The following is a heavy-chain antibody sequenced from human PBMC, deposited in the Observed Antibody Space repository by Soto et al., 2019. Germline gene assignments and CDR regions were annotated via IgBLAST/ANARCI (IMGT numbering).Heavy chain of an antibody. CDR2: MNPSSGNT. D-gene: IGHD2-15*01. CDR3: ARRYCSGGNCYSP. V-gene: IGHV1-8*01. J-gene: IGHJ5*02. Sequence: QVQLVQSGAEVKKPGASVKVSCKASGYTFTSYDINWVRQATGQGLEWMGWMNPSSGNTVNAQKFKGRVTMTRNTSITTAYMERSSLRSEDTAVYYCARRYCSGGNCYSPWGQGTLVTVSS. CDR1: GYTFTSYD.